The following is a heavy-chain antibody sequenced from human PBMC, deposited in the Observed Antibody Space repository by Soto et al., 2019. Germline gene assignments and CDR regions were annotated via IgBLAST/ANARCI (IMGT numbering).Heavy chain of an antibody. V-gene: IGHV1-18*01. CDR2: ISAYNGNT. CDR3: ARDTSNYFDY. J-gene: IGHJ4*02. D-gene: IGHD2-2*01. Sequence: VQLLESGGGLVQRGGSLRLSCAASGFPFTSYGISWVRQAPGQGLEWMGWISAYNGNTNYAQKLQGRVTMTTDTSTSTAYMELRSLRSDDTAVYYCARDTSNYFDYWGQGTLVTVSS. CDR1: GFPFTSYG.